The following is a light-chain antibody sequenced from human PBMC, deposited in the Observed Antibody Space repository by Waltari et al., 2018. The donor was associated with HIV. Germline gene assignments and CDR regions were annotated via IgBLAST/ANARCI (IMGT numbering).Light chain of an antibody. CDR3: AAWDDSLNGVV. CDR1: SSNIGSNA. Sequence: SVLTQPPSASGTPGQRVTISCSGSSSNIGSNAVNWYQQFPGTSPKLLIYSTNPRPSGVPDRFSASRSATSASLAISGLQSEDEADYYCAAWDDSLNGVVFGGGTKLTVL. CDR2: STN. J-gene: IGLJ3*02. V-gene: IGLV1-44*01.